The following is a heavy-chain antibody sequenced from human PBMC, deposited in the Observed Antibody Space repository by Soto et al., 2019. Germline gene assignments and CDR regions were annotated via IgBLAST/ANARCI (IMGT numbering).Heavy chain of an antibody. V-gene: IGHV3-7*03. CDR3: ARDSLLKSQPIYRYYYYGMDV. J-gene: IGHJ6*02. CDR1: GFTFSTYS. Sequence: LRLSCAASGFTFSTYSMNWVRQAPGKGLEWVANIKQDGSQKYYVDSVKGRFTISRDNTKNSLYLLMNSLRVEDTAVYYCARDSLLKSQPIYRYYYYGMDVWGQGTTVTVSS. D-gene: IGHD3-3*01. CDR2: IKQDGSQK.